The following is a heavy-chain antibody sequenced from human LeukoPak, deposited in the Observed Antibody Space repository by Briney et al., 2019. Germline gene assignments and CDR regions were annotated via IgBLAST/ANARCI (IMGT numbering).Heavy chain of an antibody. D-gene: IGHD3-3*01. CDR2: IYYSGST. V-gene: IGHV4-31*03. CDR3: ARVQFAYDFWSGYYIDY. CDR1: GGSISSGGYY. J-gene: IGHJ4*02. Sequence: PSETLSLTCTVSGGSISSGGYYWSWIRQHPGKGLEWIGYIYYSGSTYYNPSLTSRVTISVDTSKNQFSLKLSSVTAADTAVYYCARVQFAYDFWSGYYIDYWGQGTLVTVSS.